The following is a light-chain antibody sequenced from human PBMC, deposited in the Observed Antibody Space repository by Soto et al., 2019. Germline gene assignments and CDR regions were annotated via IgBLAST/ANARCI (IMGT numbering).Light chain of an antibody. CDR1: SSDVGAYRY. Sequence: QSALTQPASVSGSPGQSITISCTGTSSDVGAYRYVSWYQQHPGTAPKLIIYEVTNRPSGVSNRFSGSKSGNTASLTISGLQAEDEADYYCNSYSTSSTYWVFGGGTKVTVL. J-gene: IGLJ3*02. CDR3: NSYSTSSTYWV. CDR2: EVT. V-gene: IGLV2-14*01.